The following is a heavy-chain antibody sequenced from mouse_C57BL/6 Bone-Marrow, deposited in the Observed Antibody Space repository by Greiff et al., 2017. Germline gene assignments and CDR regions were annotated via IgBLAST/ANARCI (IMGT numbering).Heavy chain of an antibody. CDR2: IDPEDGAT. V-gene: IGHV14-1*01. Sequence: VQLQQSGAELVRPGASVKLSCTASGFNIKDYYMHWVKQRPEQGLEWIGRIDPEDGATEYAPKFQGKATMPADTSSNTAYLQLSSLTSEDAAVYYCTVLLRSWFAYWGQGTLVTVSA. CDR1: GFNIKDYY. CDR3: TVLLRSWFAY. J-gene: IGHJ3*01.